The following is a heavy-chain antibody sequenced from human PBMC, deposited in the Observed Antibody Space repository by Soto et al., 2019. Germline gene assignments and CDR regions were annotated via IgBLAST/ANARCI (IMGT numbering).Heavy chain of an antibody. J-gene: IGHJ4*02. Sequence: QVQLVQSGAEVKKPGASVKVSCKASGYTFTSYAMHWVRQAPGQRLEWMGWINAGNGNTKYSQKFQGRVTITRDTSASTAYMELSSLRSEDTAVYYCAREGKYYDSSGYLFDYWGQGTLVTVSS. V-gene: IGHV1-3*01. CDR3: AREGKYYDSSGYLFDY. D-gene: IGHD3-22*01. CDR1: GYTFTSYA. CDR2: INAGNGNT.